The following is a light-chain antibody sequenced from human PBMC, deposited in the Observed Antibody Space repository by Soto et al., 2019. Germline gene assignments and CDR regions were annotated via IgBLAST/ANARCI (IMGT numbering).Light chain of an antibody. CDR3: QQLNSYPLT. J-gene: IGKJ3*01. CDR1: QDISNY. CDR2: DAS. V-gene: IGKV1-33*01. Sequence: DIQMTQSPSSLSASVVDRVTITCQASQDISNYLNWYQQKPGKAPKLLIYDASNLETGVPSRFSGSGSGTDFTFTISSLQPEDFATYYCQQLNSYPLTFGPGTRWIS.